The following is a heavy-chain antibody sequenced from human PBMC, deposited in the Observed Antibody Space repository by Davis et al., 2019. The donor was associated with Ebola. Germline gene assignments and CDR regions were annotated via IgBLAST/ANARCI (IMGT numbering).Heavy chain of an antibody. V-gene: IGHV3-30-3*01. Sequence: GESLKISCAASGFTFSSYWMSWVRQAPGKGLEWVAVISYDGSNKYYADSVKGRFTISRDNSKNTLYLQMNSLRAEDTAVYYCARTSCSSTSCYSNFDYWGQGTLVTVSS. CDR1: GFTFSSYW. D-gene: IGHD2-2*02. J-gene: IGHJ4*02. CDR2: ISYDGSNK. CDR3: ARTSCSSTSCYSNFDY.